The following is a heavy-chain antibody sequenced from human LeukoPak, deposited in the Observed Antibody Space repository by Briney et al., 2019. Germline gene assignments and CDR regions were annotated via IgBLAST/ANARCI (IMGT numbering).Heavy chain of an antibody. Sequence: GRSLRLSCAASGFTFSSYAMHWVRQAPGKGLEWVAVISYDGSNKYYADSVKGRFTISRDNSKNTLYLQMNSLRAEDTAVYYCARENWGAYYYYYMDVWGKGTTVTVSS. D-gene: IGHD7-27*01. CDR1: GFTFSSYA. CDR3: ARENWGAYYYYYMDV. CDR2: ISYDGSNK. V-gene: IGHV3-30*01. J-gene: IGHJ6*03.